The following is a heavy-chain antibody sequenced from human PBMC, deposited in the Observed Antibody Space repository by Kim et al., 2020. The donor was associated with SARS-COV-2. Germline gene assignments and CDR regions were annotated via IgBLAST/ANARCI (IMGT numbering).Heavy chain of an antibody. V-gene: IGHV1-18*01. CDR3: ARDFIPYSSSWWVYFDY. J-gene: IGHJ4*02. CDR2: ISAYNGNT. D-gene: IGHD6-13*01. CDR1: GYTFTSYG. Sequence: ASVKVSCKASGYTFTSYGISWVRQAPGQGLEWMGWISAYNGNTNYAQKLQGRVTMTTDTSTSTAYMELRSLRSDDTAVYYCARDFIPYSSSWWVYFDYWGQGTLVTVSS.